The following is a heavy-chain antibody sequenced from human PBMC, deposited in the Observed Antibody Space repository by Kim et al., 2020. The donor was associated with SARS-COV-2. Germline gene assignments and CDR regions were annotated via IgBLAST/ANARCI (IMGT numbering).Heavy chain of an antibody. Sequence: SETLSLTCAVYGGSFSGYYWSWIRQPPGKGLEWIGEINHSGSTNYNPSLKSRVTISVDTSKNQFSLKLSSVTAADTAVYYCAGLIGAFWSGYYYYGMDVWGQGTTVTVSS. V-gene: IGHV4-34*01. D-gene: IGHD3-3*01. CDR1: GGSFSGYY. CDR3: AGLIGAFWSGYYYYGMDV. CDR2: INHSGST. J-gene: IGHJ6*02.